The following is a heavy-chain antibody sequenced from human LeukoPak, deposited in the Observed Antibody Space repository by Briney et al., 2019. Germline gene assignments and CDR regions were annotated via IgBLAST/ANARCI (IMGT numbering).Heavy chain of an antibody. CDR2: IYYSGST. CDR3: ARLAPVEIVATIESYYYYYGMDV. CDR1: GGSISSYY. D-gene: IGHD5-12*01. V-gene: IGHV4-59*08. Sequence: PSETLSLTCTVSGGSISSYYWSWIRRPPGKGLEWIGYIYYSGSTNYNPSLKSRVTISVDTSKNQFSLKLSSVTAADTVVYYCARLAPVEIVATIESYYYYYGMDVWGQGTTVTVSS. J-gene: IGHJ6*02.